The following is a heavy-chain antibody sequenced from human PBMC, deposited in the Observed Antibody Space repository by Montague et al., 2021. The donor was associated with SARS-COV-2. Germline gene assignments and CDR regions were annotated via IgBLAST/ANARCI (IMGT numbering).Heavy chain of an antibody. V-gene: IGHV4-4*07. D-gene: IGHD3-10*01. J-gene: IGHJ3*02. CDR2: VFSSGIT. Sequence: SETLSLTCTVSGASINGYYWTWIWQPAGKGLEWIGRVFSSGITNYNPSLKSRLTMSIDMSKNQFSLKMSSVTAADTAMYYCARQARGVGFDIWGQGTRVTVSS. CDR1: GASINGYY. CDR3: ARQARGVGFDI.